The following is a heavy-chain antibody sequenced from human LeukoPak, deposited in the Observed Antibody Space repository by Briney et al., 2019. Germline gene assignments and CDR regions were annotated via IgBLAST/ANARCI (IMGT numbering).Heavy chain of an antibody. CDR1: GFTFSDSW. V-gene: IGHV3-74*01. CDR3: ARNLRLHTPRAFDI. CDR2: INSDGSYT. Sequence: PGGSLRLSCAASGFTFSDSWMHWVRQAPGKGRVSVSRINSDGSYTHYADSVKGRYTISRDNAKNSLSLQMNSLRAEDTAVYYCARNLRLHTPRAFDIWGQGTMVTVSS. J-gene: IGHJ3*02. D-gene: IGHD5-24*01.